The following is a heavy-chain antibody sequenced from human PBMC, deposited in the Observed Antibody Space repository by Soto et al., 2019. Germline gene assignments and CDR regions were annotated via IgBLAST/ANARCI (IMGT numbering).Heavy chain of an antibody. V-gene: IGHV5-51*01. CDR2: ICRADSDT. CDR1: GYYFARQW. CDR3: GSGSRGCSRGRCYSH. D-gene: IGHD2-15*01. J-gene: IGHJ4*02. Sequence: PGESLKISCNASGYYFARQWIGLVRQWHVKGFECMGIICRADSDTRHKPAFEGKVTTSADQSITNAYLQWSSVKASDTAIYSCGSGSRGCSRGRCYSHWRQGTLVTV.